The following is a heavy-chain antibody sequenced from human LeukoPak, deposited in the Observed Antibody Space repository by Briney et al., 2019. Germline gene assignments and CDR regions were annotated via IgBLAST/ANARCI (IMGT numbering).Heavy chain of an antibody. CDR2: INHSGST. J-gene: IGHJ5*02. V-gene: IGHV4-34*01. CDR1: GGSFSGYY. Sequence: SETLSLTCAVCGGSFSGYYWSWLRQPPGKGLEWIGEINHSGSTNYNPSLKSRVAISVDTSKNQFSLKLSSVTAADTAVYYCARGKMAATGQPNNWFDPWGQGALLTVSS. D-gene: IGHD6-13*01. CDR3: ARGKMAATGQPNNWFDP.